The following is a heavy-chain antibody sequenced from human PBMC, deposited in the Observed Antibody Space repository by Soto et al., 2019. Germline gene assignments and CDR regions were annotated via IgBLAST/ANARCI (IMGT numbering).Heavy chain of an antibody. CDR1: GYNFNHYC. J-gene: IGHJ5*02. D-gene: IGHD6-6*01. CDR2: TTNDHANT. V-gene: IGHV1-18*01. Sequence: ALVKVSCKTSGYNFNHYCINGVRQAPGQGLPCMGRTTNDHANTAYAHNLQGRINMTTDTSTSKVFMDLRSLRTDDTAVHYRASDLTNTSSQDSRFEP. CDR3: ASDLTNTSSQDSRFEP.